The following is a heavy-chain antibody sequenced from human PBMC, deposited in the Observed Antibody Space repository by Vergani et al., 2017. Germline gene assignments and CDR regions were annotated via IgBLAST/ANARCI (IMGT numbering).Heavy chain of an antibody. CDR3: VRVPPHDWRVSLVLHY. V-gene: IGHV1-46*03. CDR2: INPRVGST. CDR1: GYTFTSYY. Sequence: QVQLVQSGAEVMKPGASVKVSCKASGYTFTSYYMHWVRQAPGQGLEWMGIINPRVGSTSHAQKFQGRLTMTRDTSTSTVYMKLSSLRSEETAVCYCVRVPPHDWRVSLVLHYWGEGTLVIVSS. J-gene: IGHJ4*02. D-gene: IGHD3-9*01.